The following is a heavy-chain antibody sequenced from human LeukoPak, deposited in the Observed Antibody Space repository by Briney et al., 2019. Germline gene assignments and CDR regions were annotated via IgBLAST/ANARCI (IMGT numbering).Heavy chain of an antibody. D-gene: IGHD5-18*01. Sequence: PGGSPRLSCAASGFTFDDYGMSWVRQAPGKGLEWVSGINWNGGSTGYADSVKGRFTISRDNAKNSLYLQMNSLRAEDTALYYCARVKKGDTAMDYWGQGTLVTVSS. CDR3: ARVKKGDTAMDY. CDR1: GFTFDDYG. CDR2: INWNGGST. J-gene: IGHJ4*02. V-gene: IGHV3-20*04.